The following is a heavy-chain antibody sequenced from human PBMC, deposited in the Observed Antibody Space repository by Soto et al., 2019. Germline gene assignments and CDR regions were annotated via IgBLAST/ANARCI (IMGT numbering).Heavy chain of an antibody. D-gene: IGHD3-9*01. CDR2: INHSGST. J-gene: IGHJ6*02. V-gene: IGHV4-34*01. CDR1: GGSFSGYY. Sequence: SETLSLTCAVYGGSFSGYYWSWIRQPPGKGLEWIGEINHSGSTNYNPSLKSRVTISVDTSKNQFSLKLSSVTAADTAVYYCAGCPYYDILTGYSVEYYYYGMDVWGQGTTVTVSS. CDR3: AGCPYYDILTGYSVEYYYYGMDV.